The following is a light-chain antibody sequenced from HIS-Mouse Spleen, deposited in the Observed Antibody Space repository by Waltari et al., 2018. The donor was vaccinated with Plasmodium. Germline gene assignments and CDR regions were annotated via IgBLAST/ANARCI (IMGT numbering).Light chain of an antibody. CDR2: QDS. CDR3: QAWDSSTAWV. J-gene: IGLJ3*02. CDR1: KLGDKY. Sequence: SYELTQPPSVSVSPGQTASITCSGDKLGDKYVCWYQQKPGHSPVLVIYQDSKRPPGIPERLSGSNAGNTATLTISGTQAMDEADYYCQAWDSSTAWVFGGGTKLTVL. V-gene: IGLV3-1*01.